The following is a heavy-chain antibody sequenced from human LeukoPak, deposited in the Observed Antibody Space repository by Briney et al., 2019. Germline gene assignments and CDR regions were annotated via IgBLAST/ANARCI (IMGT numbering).Heavy chain of an antibody. J-gene: IGHJ4*02. CDR2: ISAYNGNT. V-gene: IGHV1-18*01. CDR1: GYTFTSYG. D-gene: IGHD6-19*01. CDR3: ARQYSSGWYNDKPFDY. Sequence: ASVKVSCKASGYTFTSYGISWVRQAPGQGLEWMGWISAYNGNTNYAQKLQGRVTMTTDTSTSTAYMELRSLRSEDTAVYYCARQYSSGWYNDKPFDYWGQGTLVTVSS.